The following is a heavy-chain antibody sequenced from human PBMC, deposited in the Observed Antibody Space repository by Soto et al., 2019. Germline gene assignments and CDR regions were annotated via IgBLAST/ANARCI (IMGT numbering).Heavy chain of an antibody. V-gene: IGHV3-30-3*01. CDR2: ISYDGSNK. CDR3: ARDRPDTYYYDSSGYYTGHFDY. CDR1: GFSFSDYP. D-gene: IGHD3-22*01. Sequence: VQLVESGGGLVQPGGSLRLSCAASGFSFSDYPMNWVRQAPGKGLEWVAVISYDGSNKYYADSVKGRFTISRDNSKNTLYLQMNSLRAEDTAVYYCARDRPDTYYYDSSGYYTGHFDYWGQGTLVTVSS. J-gene: IGHJ4*02.